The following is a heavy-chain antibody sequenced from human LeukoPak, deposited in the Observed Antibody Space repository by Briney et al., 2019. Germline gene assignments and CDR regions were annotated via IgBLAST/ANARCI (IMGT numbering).Heavy chain of an antibody. CDR1: GGSISTYY. CDR3: ARSYDSRGYYYYGMDV. CDR2: IYYSGST. J-gene: IGHJ6*02. V-gene: IGHV4-59*01. Sequence: WETLSLTCTVSGGSISTYYWSWIRQPPGKGLEWIGYIYYSGSTNYNPSLKSRVTISLDTSKNQFSLRLSSVTAADTAVYYCARSYDSRGYYYYGMDVWGQGTTVTASS. D-gene: IGHD3-22*01.